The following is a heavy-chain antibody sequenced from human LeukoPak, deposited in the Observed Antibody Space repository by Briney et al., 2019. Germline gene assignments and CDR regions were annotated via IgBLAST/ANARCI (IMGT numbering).Heavy chain of an antibody. CDR3: ASVLGYCSSTSCYAGAFDI. D-gene: IGHD2-2*01. CDR1: GGSFSGYY. J-gene: IGHJ3*02. Sequence: SETLSLTCAVYGGSFSGYYWSWIRQPPGKGLEWIGEINHSGSTNYNPSLKSRVTISVDTSKNQFSLKLSSVTAADTAEYYCASVLGYCSSTSCYAGAFDIWGQGTMVTVSS. V-gene: IGHV4-34*01. CDR2: INHSGST.